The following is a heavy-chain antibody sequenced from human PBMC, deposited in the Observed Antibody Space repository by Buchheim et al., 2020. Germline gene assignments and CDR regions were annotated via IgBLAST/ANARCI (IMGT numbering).Heavy chain of an antibody. Sequence: QVQLVESGGGVVQPGRSLRLSCAASGFTFSSYAMHWVRQAPGKGLEWVAVASFDGGHKYYADSVKDRFALSRDNSKNNLYLPINSLGAEDTAVYYCARTVSSSWYPAFDYWGQGTL. CDR1: GFTFSSYA. J-gene: IGHJ4*02. D-gene: IGHD6-13*01. CDR3: ARTVSSSWYPAFDY. V-gene: IGHV3-30*09. CDR2: ASFDGGHK.